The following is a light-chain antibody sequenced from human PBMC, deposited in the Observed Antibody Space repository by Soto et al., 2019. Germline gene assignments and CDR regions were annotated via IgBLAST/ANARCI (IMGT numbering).Light chain of an antibody. V-gene: IGLV1-36*01. CDR3: AAWDASLNAYV. CDR2: FDD. J-gene: IGLJ1*01. Sequence: QSVLTQPPSVSAAPRQRVTISCSGSSSNIGNNAVNWYQQLPGKAPKLLIYFDDLLPSGVSNRFSGSKSGTSASLAISGLQSEDEADYYCAAWDASLNAYVFGTGTKLTVL. CDR1: SSNIGNNA.